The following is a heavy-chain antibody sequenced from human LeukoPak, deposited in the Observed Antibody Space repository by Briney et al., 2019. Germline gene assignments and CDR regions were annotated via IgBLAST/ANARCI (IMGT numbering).Heavy chain of an antibody. CDR1: GFTFSSYA. J-gene: IGHJ4*02. CDR2: ISGSGGST. Sequence: PGGSLRLSCAASGFTFSSYAMSWVRQAPGKGLEWVSAISGSGGSTYYADSVKGRFTISRDNSKNTLYLQMHSLRAEDTAVYYCAKGDYYDSSGPNDYWGQGTLVTVSS. CDR3: AKGDYYDSSGPNDY. D-gene: IGHD3-22*01. V-gene: IGHV3-23*01.